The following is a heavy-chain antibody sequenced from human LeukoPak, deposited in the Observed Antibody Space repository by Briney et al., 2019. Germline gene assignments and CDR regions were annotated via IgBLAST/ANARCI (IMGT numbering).Heavy chain of an antibody. V-gene: IGHV3-30*02. Sequence: GGSLRLSCAVSGFTFSSYGMHWVRQAPGKGLEWVAFIRYDGSNKYYADSVKGRFTISRDNSKNTLYLQMNSLRAEDTAVYYCAKPYSGSYAFFFDYWGQGTLVTVSS. J-gene: IGHJ4*02. CDR3: AKPYSGSYAFFFDY. CDR1: GFTFSSYG. D-gene: IGHD1-26*01. CDR2: IRYDGSNK.